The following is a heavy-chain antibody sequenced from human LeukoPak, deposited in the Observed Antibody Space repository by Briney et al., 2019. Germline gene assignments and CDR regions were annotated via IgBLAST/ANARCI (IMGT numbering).Heavy chain of an antibody. CDR2: IYYSGST. D-gene: IGHD6-19*01. Sequence: SETLSLTCTVSGGSISSYYWSWIRQPPGKGLEWIGYIYYSGSTNYNPSLKSRVTISVDTSKNQFSLKLSSVTAADTAVYYCARVCPPSGWPANYYYYGMDVWGQGTTVTVSS. J-gene: IGHJ6*02. CDR1: GGSISSYY. V-gene: IGHV4-59*01. CDR3: ARVCPPSGWPANYYYYGMDV.